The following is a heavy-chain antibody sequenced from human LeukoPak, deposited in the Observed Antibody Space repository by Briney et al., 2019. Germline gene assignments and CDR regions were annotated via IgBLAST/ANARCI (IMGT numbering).Heavy chain of an antibody. CDR2: IIPIFGTA. V-gene: IGHV1-69*13. J-gene: IGHJ3*02. D-gene: IGHD3-22*01. CDR1: GGTFSSYA. CDR3: ASRPMTTDAFDI. Sequence: SVKVSCKASGGTFSSYAISWVRQAPGQGLEWMGGIIPIFGTANYAQKFQGRVTITADESTSTAYMELSSLRSEDAAVYYCASRPMTTDAFDIWGQGTMVTVSS.